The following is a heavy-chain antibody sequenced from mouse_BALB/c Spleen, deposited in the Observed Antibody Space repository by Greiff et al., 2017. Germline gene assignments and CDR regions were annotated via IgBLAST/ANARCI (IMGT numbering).Heavy chain of an antibody. V-gene: IGHV4-1*02. CDR3: ARSKLTGPYIDY. Sequence: EVQLQESGGGLVQPGGSLKLSCAASGFDFSRYWMSWVRQAPGKGLEWIGEINPDSSTINFTPSLKDKFIISRDNAKNTLYLQMSKVRSEDTALDYYARSKLTGPYIDYWGQGTTLTVSS. D-gene: IGHD4-1*01. J-gene: IGHJ2*01. CDR1: GFDFSRYW. CDR2: INPDSSTI.